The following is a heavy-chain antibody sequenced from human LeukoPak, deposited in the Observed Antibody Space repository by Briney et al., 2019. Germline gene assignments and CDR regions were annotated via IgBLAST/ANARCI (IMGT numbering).Heavy chain of an antibody. CDR1: GFIFSTYG. CDR3: ARTSVSMAAKEDYFDY. J-gene: IGHJ4*02. D-gene: IGHD2-15*01. CDR2: ISYDGSNK. Sequence: GGSLRLSCAASGFIFSTYGMQWVRQAPGKGLEWVAVISYDGSNKHYTDSVKGRFTISRDNSKNTLYLAMNSLGAEDTAVYYCARTSVSMAAKEDYFDYWGQGTLVTVSS. V-gene: IGHV3-30*03.